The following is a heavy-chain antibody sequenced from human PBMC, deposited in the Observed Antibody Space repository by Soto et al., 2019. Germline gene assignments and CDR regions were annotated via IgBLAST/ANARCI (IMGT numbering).Heavy chain of an antibody. Sequence: PXESLRLSCAASGFTFSSYGMHWVRQAPGKGLEWVAVIWYDGSNKYYADSVKGRFTISRDNSKNTLYLQMKSLRAEDTAVYYCASGTTVTQYYYYGMDVWGQGTMVTVSS. D-gene: IGHD4-17*01. CDR2: IWYDGSNK. J-gene: IGHJ6*02. CDR3: ASGTTVTQYYYYGMDV. V-gene: IGHV3-33*01. CDR1: GFTFSSYG.